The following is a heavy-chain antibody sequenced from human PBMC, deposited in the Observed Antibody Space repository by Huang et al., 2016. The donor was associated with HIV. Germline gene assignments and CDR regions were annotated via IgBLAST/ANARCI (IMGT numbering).Heavy chain of an antibody. CDR2: ISPYNGNT. Sequence: QVQLVQSGAEVKKTGDSVKVSCKASGYTFTRYGSTWVGQAPGQGLEWMGWISPYNGNTNYAQKRQGRVTMTTDTSTSTAYMELRSLRSDDTAVYYCARRHCSGGTCSFDYWGQGTLVTVSS. CDR3: ARRHCSGGTCSFDY. J-gene: IGHJ4*02. CDR1: GYTFTRYG. D-gene: IGHD2-15*01. V-gene: IGHV1-18*01.